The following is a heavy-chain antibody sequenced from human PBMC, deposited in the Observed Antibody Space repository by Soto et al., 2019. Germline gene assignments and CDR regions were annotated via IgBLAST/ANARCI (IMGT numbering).Heavy chain of an antibody. V-gene: IGHV3-13*01. CDR2: IGTAGDT. CDR1: GYTFSKYD. D-gene: IGHD1-26*01. J-gene: IGHJ4*02. CDR3: AREASSGSYVDY. Sequence: EVKLVESGGGLVQPGGSLRLSCAASGYTFSKYDMHWVRQAPGKGLEWVSAIGTAGDTYYPGSVKGRFTISRENAKNSLYLQMNSLRAGDTAVYYCAREASSGSYVDYWGQGTLVTVSS.